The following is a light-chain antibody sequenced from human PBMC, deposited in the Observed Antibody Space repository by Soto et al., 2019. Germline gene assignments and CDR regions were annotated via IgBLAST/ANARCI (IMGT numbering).Light chain of an antibody. CDR1: SSDVGGYNY. CDR3: SSFAVNNNLV. Sequence: QSALTQPPSASGSPGQSVTISCTGTSSDVGGYNYVSWYQQHPGKAPKLMISEVSKRPSGVPDRFSGSKSGNTASLTVSGLQAEDEADYYCSSFAVNNNLVFGGGTKVTV. J-gene: IGLJ2*01. CDR2: EVS. V-gene: IGLV2-8*01.